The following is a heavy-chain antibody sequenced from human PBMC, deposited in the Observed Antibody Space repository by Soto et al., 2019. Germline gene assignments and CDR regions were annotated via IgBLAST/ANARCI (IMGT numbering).Heavy chain of an antibody. V-gene: IGHV4-61*01. CDR1: GGSVSSRNYY. CDR2: IYYSGSA. Sequence: ASETLSLTCTVSGGSVSSRNYYWSWIRQPPGKGLEWLGYIYYSGSASYNPSLKSRITVSVDTSKNQFSLKLSSVTAADTAVYYCARERTGDPTFFDYWGQGTLVTVSS. D-gene: IGHD1-1*01. J-gene: IGHJ4*02. CDR3: ARERTGDPTFFDY.